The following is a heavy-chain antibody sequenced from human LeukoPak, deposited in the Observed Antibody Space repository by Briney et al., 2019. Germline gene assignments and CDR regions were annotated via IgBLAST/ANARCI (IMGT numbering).Heavy chain of an antibody. V-gene: IGHV4-34*01. CDR3: ARGVVQNDAFDI. CDR2: INDSGST. D-gene: IGHD3-22*01. Sequence: SETLSLTCAVHGGSFSGYYWSWIRQPPGKGLEWIGEINDSGSTNYNPSLKSRVIISIDTSKNQFFLKLSSVTAADTAVYYCARGVVQNDAFDIWGQGTMVTVSS. J-gene: IGHJ3*02. CDR1: GGSFSGYY.